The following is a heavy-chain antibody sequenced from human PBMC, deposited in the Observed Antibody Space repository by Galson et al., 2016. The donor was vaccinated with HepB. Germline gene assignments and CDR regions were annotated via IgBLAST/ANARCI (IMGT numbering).Heavy chain of an antibody. CDR3: AKDFELKVHYGSGSYNNPPFDY. CDR1: GFTFSSYG. D-gene: IGHD3-10*01. CDR2: MIYDGSKQ. Sequence: SLRLSCAASGFTFSSYGMHWVRQAPGKGLEWVALMIYDGSKQYYADSVKGRFTISRDNSKNTLYLQMDSLRAEDTAVYYCAKDFELKVHYGSGSYNNPPFDYWGQGTLVTVSS. V-gene: IGHV3-30*18. J-gene: IGHJ4*02.